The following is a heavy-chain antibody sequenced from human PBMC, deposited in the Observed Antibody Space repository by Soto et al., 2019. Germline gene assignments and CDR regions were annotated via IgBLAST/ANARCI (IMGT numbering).Heavy chain of an antibody. CDR3: ASQSGSLYYYNVMDV. V-gene: IGHV1-69*12. D-gene: IGHD2-15*01. Sequence: QVQLVQSGAEVKKPGSSVKVSCKASGGTFSSYAISWVRQAPGQGLEWMGGIIPIFGTANYAQKFQGRVTITADEPAHTAYMVLISLSSAATALYYCASQSGSLYYYNVMDVWGQGATGTVSS. CDR2: IIPIFGTA. CDR1: GGTFSSYA. J-gene: IGHJ6*02.